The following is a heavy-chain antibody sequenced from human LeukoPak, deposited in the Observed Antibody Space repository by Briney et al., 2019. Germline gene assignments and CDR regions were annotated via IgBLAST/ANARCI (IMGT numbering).Heavy chain of an antibody. J-gene: IGHJ4*02. CDR1: GFTFSDYY. V-gene: IGHV3-11*04. CDR3: ASGFNSGPIADY. Sequence: GGSLRLSCAASGFTFSDYYMSWLRQAPGKGLEWVSYISSSGSTIYYADSVKGRFTISRDNAKNSLYLQMNSLRAEDTAVYYCASGFNSGPIADYWGQGTLVTVSS. D-gene: IGHD1-26*01. CDR2: ISSSGSTI.